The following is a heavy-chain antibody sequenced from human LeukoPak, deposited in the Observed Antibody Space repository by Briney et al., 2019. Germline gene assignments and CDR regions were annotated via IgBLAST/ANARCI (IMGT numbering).Heavy chain of an antibody. D-gene: IGHD3-22*01. CDR3: AFDSSGYNDAFDV. V-gene: IGHV4-59*01. CDR1: GGFISSYY. J-gene: IGHJ3*01. CDR2: ISYSGGT. Sequence: SAPLSLTCTVSGGFISSYYWSWIRQPPGKGLEWVGYISYSGGTKYNPSLKSRVTISVDTSKNQFSLKLSSVTAADTAVYYCAFDSSGYNDAFDVWGQGTMVTVSS.